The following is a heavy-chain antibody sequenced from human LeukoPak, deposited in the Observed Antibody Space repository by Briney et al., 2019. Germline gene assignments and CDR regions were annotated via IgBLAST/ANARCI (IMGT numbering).Heavy chain of an antibody. D-gene: IGHD3-9*01. CDR3: AREGNFASYDLLTGIMDV. CDR1: GYTFTSNY. J-gene: IGHJ6*03. Sequence: ASVKVSCKAFGYTFTSNYMHWVRQAPGQGPEWMGVISPSGGSTTYAQKFQGRVTLTRDMSTNTDYLELSSLRSEDTAVYYCAREGNFASYDLLTGIMDVWGKGTTVTISS. CDR2: ISPSGGST. V-gene: IGHV1-46*01.